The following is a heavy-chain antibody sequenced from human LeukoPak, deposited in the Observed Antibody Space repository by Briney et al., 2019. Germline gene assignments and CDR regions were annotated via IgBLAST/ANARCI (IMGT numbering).Heavy chain of an antibody. CDR1: GGSISSSSYY. Sequence: SVTLSLTCTVSGGSISSSSYYWGWIRQPPGKGLEWIGSIYYSGSTYYNPSLKSRVTISVDTSKNQFSLKLSSVTAADTAVYYCARNRGGEYDSSGYYYYDYWGQGTLVTVSS. J-gene: IGHJ4*02. V-gene: IGHV4-39*01. D-gene: IGHD3-22*01. CDR3: ARNRGGEYDSSGYYYYDY. CDR2: IYYSGST.